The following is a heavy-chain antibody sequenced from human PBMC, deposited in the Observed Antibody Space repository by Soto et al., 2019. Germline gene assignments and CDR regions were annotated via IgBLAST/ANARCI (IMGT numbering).Heavy chain of an antibody. V-gene: IGHV4-30-2*01. D-gene: IGHD3-10*01. CDR3: AGGSGGYYY. J-gene: IGHJ4*02. CDR2: IYHSGST. CDR1: GGAISSGGYS. Sequence: QLQLQESGSGLVKPSQTLSLTCAVSGGAISSGGYSWSWIRQPPGKCLEWIGDIYHSGSTYYNPSLKSRVTIPVHRSKNQFSLKLISVTAADTAVYYCAGGSGGYYYWGQGTLVTVSS.